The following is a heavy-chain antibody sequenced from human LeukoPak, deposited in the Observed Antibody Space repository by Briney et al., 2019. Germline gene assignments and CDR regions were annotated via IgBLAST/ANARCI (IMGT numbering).Heavy chain of an antibody. CDR1: GYSISRDYY. Sequence: SETLSLTCAVSGYSISRDYYWGWIRQPPGKGLEWIGSIYHSGSTYYNPSLERRVTISLDTSKNQFSLKLSSVTAADTAVYYCARQGEMPTIKPFDYWGQGTLVTVSS. CDR3: ARQGEMPTIKPFDY. D-gene: IGHD5-24*01. CDR2: IYHSGST. J-gene: IGHJ4*02. V-gene: IGHV4-38-2*01.